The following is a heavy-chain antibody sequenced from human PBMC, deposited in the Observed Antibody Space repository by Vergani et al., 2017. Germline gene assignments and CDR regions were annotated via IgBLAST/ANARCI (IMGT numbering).Heavy chain of an antibody. CDR1: GGTFSSYA. CDR3: AREGDGSYLGGGGNYYYYYGMDV. CDR2: IIPIFGTA. V-gene: IGHV1-69*01. D-gene: IGHD3-10*01. Sequence: QVQLVQSGAEVKKPWSSVKVSCKASGGTFSSYAISWVRQAPGQGLEWMGGIIPIFGTATYAQKFQGRVTITADESTSTAYMELSSLRSEDTAVYYCAREGDGSYLGGGGNYYYYYGMDVWGQGTTVTVSS. J-gene: IGHJ6*02.